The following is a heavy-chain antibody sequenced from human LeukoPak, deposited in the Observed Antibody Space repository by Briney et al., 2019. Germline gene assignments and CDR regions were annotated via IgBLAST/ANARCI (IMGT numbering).Heavy chain of an antibody. CDR2: IYYSGST. J-gene: IGHJ5*02. V-gene: IGHV4-59*01. CDR3: ARDRVAAAGIGLFDP. Sequence: SETLSLTCTVSGGSISSYYWSWIRQPPGKGLEWIGYIYYSGSTNYNPSLKSRVTISVDTSKNQFSLKLSSVTAADTAVYYCARDRVAAAGIGLFDPWGQGTLVTVSS. CDR1: GGSISSYY. D-gene: IGHD6-13*01.